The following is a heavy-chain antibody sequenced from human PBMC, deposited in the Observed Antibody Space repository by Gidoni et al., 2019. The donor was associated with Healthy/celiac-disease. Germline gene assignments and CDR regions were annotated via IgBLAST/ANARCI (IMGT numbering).Heavy chain of an antibody. J-gene: IGHJ6*02. CDR1: GYTLTELS. Sequence: QVHLVQSGAEVKKPGASVKVSCKVSGYTLTELSMHWVRQAPGKGLEWMGGFDPEDGETIYAQKFQGRVTMTEDTSTDTAYMELSSLRSEDTAVYYCATDKGCSSTSCYRGLFYYYGMDVWGQGTTVTVSS. V-gene: IGHV1-24*01. D-gene: IGHD2-2*02. CDR3: ATDKGCSSTSCYRGLFYYYGMDV. CDR2: FDPEDGET.